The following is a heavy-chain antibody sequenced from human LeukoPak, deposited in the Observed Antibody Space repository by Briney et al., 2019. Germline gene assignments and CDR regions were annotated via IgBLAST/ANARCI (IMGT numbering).Heavy chain of an antibody. CDR1: GYTFTNYD. V-gene: IGHV1-8*01. J-gene: IGHJ5*02. D-gene: IGHD1-26*01. CDR2: MNPNSGNT. Sequence: GASVKVSCKASGYTFTNYDINWVRQATGQGLEWMGWMNPNSGNTGYARKFQGRVTMTRNTSISTAYMELSSLRSEDTALYYCARDIAGATKGGWFDTWGQGTPVTVSS. CDR3: ARDIAGATKGGWFDT.